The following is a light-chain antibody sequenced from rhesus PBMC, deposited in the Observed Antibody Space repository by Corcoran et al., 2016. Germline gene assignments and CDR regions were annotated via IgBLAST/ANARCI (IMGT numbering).Light chain of an antibody. Sequence: DIQMTQSPSPLSAAVGDTVTISCRASQRVMNWLAWYQQKPGKAPKLLRDRSSQLQSGVPSRLSGGGAGTDFTLTISSLQSEDFATCFCQQYNRGPLTLGGGTKVDLK. CDR1: QRVMNW. J-gene: IGKJ4*01. CDR3: QQYNRGPLT. V-gene: IGKV1-22*01. CDR2: RSS.